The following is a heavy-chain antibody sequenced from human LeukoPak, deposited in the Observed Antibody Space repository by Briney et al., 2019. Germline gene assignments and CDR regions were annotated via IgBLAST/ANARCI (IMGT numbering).Heavy chain of an antibody. CDR2: ISYDGGNK. CDR1: GFTFSSST. Sequence: PGGSLRLSCAASGFTFSSSTMHWVRQAPGKGLEWVAVISYDGGNKYYADSVKGRFTISRDNSKNTLNLQMNSLRAEDTAMYFCTGLLDYWGQGTPVTVSS. V-gene: IGHV3-30*04. CDR3: TGLLDY. J-gene: IGHJ4*02. D-gene: IGHD3-16*01.